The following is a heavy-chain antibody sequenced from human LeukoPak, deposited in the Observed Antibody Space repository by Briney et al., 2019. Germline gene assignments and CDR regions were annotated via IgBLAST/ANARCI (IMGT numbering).Heavy chain of an antibody. CDR1: GFXFSSYW. CDR2: MNDDGTIT. CDR3: ARSVPGNAFDI. Sequence: GGSLRLSCAASGFXFSSYWMHWFRQAPGKGLVWVSRMNDDGTITTYADSVKGRFTISRDNAKNRLYLQMNCLRVEDTAVYYCARSVPGNAFDIWGQGTMVTVSS. V-gene: IGHV3-74*01. D-gene: IGHD2-2*01. J-gene: IGHJ3*02.